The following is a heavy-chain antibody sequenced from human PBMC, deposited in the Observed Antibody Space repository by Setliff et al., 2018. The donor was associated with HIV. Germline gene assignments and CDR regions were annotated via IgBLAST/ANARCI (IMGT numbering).Heavy chain of an antibody. CDR1: GFTVSSDY. CDR2: IHSGGST. V-gene: IGHV3-66*01. CDR3: AKDTAMVPYYYYGMDV. Sequence: GGSLRLSCAASGFTVSSDYMNWVRQAPGKGLEWVSVIHSGGSTFYADSVKGRFTISRDNSKNTVYLQMNSLRAEDTAVYYCAKDTAMVPYYYYGMDVWGQGTTVTVSS. D-gene: IGHD5-18*01. J-gene: IGHJ6*02.